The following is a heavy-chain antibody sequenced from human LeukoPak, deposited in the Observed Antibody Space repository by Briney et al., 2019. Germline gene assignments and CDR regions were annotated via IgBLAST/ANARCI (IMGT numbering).Heavy chain of an antibody. CDR2: IYYSGST. CDR1: GGSISSYY. Sequence: PSETLSLTCTVSGGSISSYYWTWIRQPPGKGLEWIGHIYYSGSTNYNPSLKSRVTISVDTSKNQFSLKLSSVTAADTAVYYCARDKSKGGYDSWGQGTLVTVSS. J-gene: IGHJ5*02. CDR3: ARDKSKGGYDS. V-gene: IGHV4-59*01. D-gene: IGHD5-12*01.